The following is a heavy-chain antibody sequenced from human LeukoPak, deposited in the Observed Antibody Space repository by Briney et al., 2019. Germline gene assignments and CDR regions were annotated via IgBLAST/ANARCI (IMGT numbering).Heavy chain of an antibody. D-gene: IGHD1-7*01. V-gene: IGHV3-23*01. J-gene: IGHJ6*02. Sequence: GGSLRLSCAASGFTFSSYWMSWVRQAPGKGLEWVSAISGSGGSTYYADSVKGRFTISRDNSKNTLYLQMNSLRAEDTAVYYCAKNRIAGTGTTDYYYYGMDVWGQGTTVTVSS. CDR2: ISGSGGST. CDR1: GFTFSSYW. CDR3: AKNRIAGTGTTDYYYYGMDV.